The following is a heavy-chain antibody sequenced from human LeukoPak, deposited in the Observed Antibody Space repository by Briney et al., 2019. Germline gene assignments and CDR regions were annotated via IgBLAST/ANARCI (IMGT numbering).Heavy chain of an antibody. Sequence: PSETLSLTCTVSSGSISSGSYYWSWIRQPAGKGLEWIGRIYTSGNTNYNPSLKSRVTISVDTSKNQFSLKLSSVTAADTAVYYCARGRDYYGSGSYSPYPYYYYMDVWGKGTTVTVSS. CDR1: SGSISSGSYY. D-gene: IGHD3-10*01. CDR3: ARGRDYYGSGSYSPYPYYYYMDV. J-gene: IGHJ6*03. CDR2: IYTSGNT. V-gene: IGHV4-61*02.